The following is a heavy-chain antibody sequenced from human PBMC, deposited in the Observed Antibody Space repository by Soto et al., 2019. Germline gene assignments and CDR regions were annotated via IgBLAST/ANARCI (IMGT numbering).Heavy chain of an antibody. V-gene: IGHV1-69*04. CDR3: ARVFGYYYDSSGYYDFDY. Sequence: GASVKVSCKASGYTFTSYDINWVRQATGQGLEWMGRIIPILGIANYAQKFQGRVTITADKSTSTAYMELSSLRSEDTAVYYCARVFGYYYDSSGYYDFDYWGQGTLVTVSS. J-gene: IGHJ4*02. D-gene: IGHD3-22*01. CDR2: IIPILGIA. CDR1: GYTFTSYD.